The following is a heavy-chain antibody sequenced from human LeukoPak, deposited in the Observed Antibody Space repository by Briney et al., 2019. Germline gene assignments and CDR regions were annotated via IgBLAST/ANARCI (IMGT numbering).Heavy chain of an antibody. CDR1: GYTFTSYY. Sequence: ASVKVSCKASGYTFTSYYMHWVRQAPGQGLEWMGIISPRGGSTSYAQKFQGRVTVTRDTSTSTVYMELSSLRSEDTAVYYCARDHLYSSGEFYLDYWGQGTLVTVSS. D-gene: IGHD6-19*01. J-gene: IGHJ4*02. V-gene: IGHV1-46*01. CDR3: ARDHLYSSGEFYLDY. CDR2: ISPRGGST.